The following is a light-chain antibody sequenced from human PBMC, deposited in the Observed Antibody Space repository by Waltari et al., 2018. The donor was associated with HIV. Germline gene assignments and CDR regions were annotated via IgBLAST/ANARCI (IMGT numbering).Light chain of an antibody. V-gene: IGLV2-14*03. CDR2: YVD. CDR3: ASFTGDNTVM. Sequence: AVTQPASVSGLPGQSTTISCTGDDSDFGLDNFVSWYQQHSGKPPKLILYYVDGRASGVSDRVSGSMSTNTASLSISGLRAEDEAHYYCASFTGDNTVMFGGGTEVTVL. J-gene: IGLJ3*02. CDR1: DSDFGLDNF.